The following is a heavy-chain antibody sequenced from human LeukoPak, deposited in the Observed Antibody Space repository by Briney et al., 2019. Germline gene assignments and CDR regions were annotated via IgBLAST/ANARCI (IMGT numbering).Heavy chain of an antibody. CDR2: ISSSGSTI. D-gene: IGHD3-10*01. Sequence: GGSLRLSCAASGFTFSDYYMSWIRQAPGKGLEWVSYISSSGSTIYYADSVKGRVTISRDNSKNSLYLKMNSLRAEDTAVYYCARDIAMVRGNDYWGQGTLVTVSS. CDR1: GFTFSDYY. CDR3: ARDIAMVRGNDY. V-gene: IGHV3-11*04. J-gene: IGHJ4*02.